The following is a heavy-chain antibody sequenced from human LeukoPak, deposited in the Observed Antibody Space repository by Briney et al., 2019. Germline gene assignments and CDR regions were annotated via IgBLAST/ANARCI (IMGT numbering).Heavy chain of an antibody. CDR1: GFTFSSYA. CDR3: ARDLGYCSGGSCYSGPL. V-gene: IGHV3-30-3*01. J-gene: IGHJ4*02. Sequence: GGSLRLSCAASGFTFSSYAMHWVRQAPGKGLEWVAVISYDGSNKYYADSVKGRFTISRDNSKNTLYLQMNSLRAEDTAVYYCARDLGYCSGGSCYSGPLWGQGILVTVSS. CDR2: ISYDGSNK. D-gene: IGHD2-15*01.